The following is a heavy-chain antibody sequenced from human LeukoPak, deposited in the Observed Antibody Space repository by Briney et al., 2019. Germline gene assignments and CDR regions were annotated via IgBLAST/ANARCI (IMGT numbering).Heavy chain of an antibody. CDR2: IIPIFGTA. CDR1: GGTFSSYA. V-gene: IGHV1-69*01. J-gene: IGHJ5*02. D-gene: IGHD3-3*01. Sequence: ASVTVSCKASGGTFSSYAISWVRQAPGQGLEWMGGIIPIFGTANYAQKFQGRVTITADESTSTAYMELSSLRSEDTAVYYCASSSGYDFWRALRNWFDPWGQGTLVTVSS. CDR3: ASSSGYDFWRALRNWFDP.